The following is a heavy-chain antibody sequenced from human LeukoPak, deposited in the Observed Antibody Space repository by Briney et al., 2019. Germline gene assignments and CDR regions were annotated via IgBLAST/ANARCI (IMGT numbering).Heavy chain of an antibody. D-gene: IGHD5-12*01. CDR1: GGSISSYY. CDR2: IYTTGST. J-gene: IGHJ4*02. CDR3: ARGGLSSRPFDY. Sequence: SETLSLTCTVSGGSISSYYWSWIRQPAGKGLEWIGRIYTTGSTNYNPSLKSRVTMSVDTSKNQYSLKLSSVTAADTAVYYCARGGLSSRPFDYWGQGTLVTVSS. V-gene: IGHV4-4*07.